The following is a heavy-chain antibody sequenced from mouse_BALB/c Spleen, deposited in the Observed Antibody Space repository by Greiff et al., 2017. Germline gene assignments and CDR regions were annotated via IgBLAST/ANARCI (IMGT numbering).Heavy chain of an antibody. CDR2: ISDGGSYT. D-gene: IGHD1-1*01. V-gene: IGHV5-4*02. CDR1: GFTFSDYY. Sequence: EVMLVESGGGLVKPGGSLKLSCAASGFTFSDYYMYWVRQTPEKRLEWVATISDGGSYTYYPDSVKGRFTISRDNAKNNLYLQMSSLKSEDTAMYYCARDTSTVDWYFDVWGAGTTVTVSS. CDR3: ARDTSTVDWYFDV. J-gene: IGHJ1*01.